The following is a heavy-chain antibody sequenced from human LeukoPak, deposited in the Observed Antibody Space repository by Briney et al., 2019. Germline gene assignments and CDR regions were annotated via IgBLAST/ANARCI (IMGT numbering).Heavy chain of an antibody. Sequence: ASETPSLTCAVYGGSFSGYYWSWIRQPPGKGLEWIGEINHSGSTNYNPSLKSRVTISVDTSKNQFSLKLSSVTAADTAVYYCARGWSRPYYYDSSGPPGRYYYMDVWGKGTTVTVSS. CDR1: GGSFSGYY. CDR3: ARGWSRPYYYDSSGPPGRYYYMDV. V-gene: IGHV4-34*01. D-gene: IGHD3-22*01. J-gene: IGHJ6*03. CDR2: INHSGST.